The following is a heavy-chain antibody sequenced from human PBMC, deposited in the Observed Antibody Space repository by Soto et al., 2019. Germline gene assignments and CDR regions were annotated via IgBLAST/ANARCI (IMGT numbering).Heavy chain of an antibody. Sequence: GGSLRLSYAASGFTFSSYAMTWVRQAPGKGLEWVSAISYSGVSTYCADSVKGRFTISRDSSENTLSLQMNSLRVDDTAVYYCARTRGYSDYDLDYWGQGTLVTVSS. V-gene: IGHV3-23*01. CDR3: ARTRGYSDYDLDY. CDR2: ISYSGVST. D-gene: IGHD5-12*01. CDR1: GFTFSSYA. J-gene: IGHJ4*02.